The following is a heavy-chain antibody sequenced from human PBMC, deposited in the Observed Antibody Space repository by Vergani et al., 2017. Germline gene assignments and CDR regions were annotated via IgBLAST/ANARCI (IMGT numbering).Heavy chain of an antibody. CDR3: AKNRDISTTRNYYAVNV. Sequence: LEESGGGSVQPGGSLRLSCAASGFKFSDHYMSWIRQAPGKGLEWVSHISPGASTVSYTDSVTGRFTVSRDNDNNSLTLDMTTLRVEDTAVYYCAKNRDISTTRNYYAVNVWGQGTTVTVSS. CDR2: ISPGASTV. V-gene: IGHV3-11*04. D-gene: IGHD3-16*02. CDR1: GFKFSDHY. J-gene: IGHJ6*02.